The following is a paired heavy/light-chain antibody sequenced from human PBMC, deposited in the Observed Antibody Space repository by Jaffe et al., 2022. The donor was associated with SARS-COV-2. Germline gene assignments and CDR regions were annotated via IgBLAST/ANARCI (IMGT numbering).Heavy chain of an antibody. Sequence: QVHLVESGGGVVQPGRSLRLSCAASGFTLSNYGMHWVRQTPGKGLEWLAIISHDGGNKYYADSVKGRLTISRDNSKNTVFLQLNTLRPEDTAVYYCARDVGRAWNYADYWGQGTLVTVSS. J-gene: IGHJ4*02. V-gene: IGHV3-30*03. CDR1: GFTLSNYG. CDR3: ARDVGRAWNYADY. D-gene: IGHD3-10*01. CDR2: ISHDGGNK.
Light chain of an antibody. CDR2: DTS. V-gene: IGKV3-20*01. CDR3: LQYGHTPFA. CDR1: QNFGTNF. Sequence: TVLTQSPGTLSLSPGERATLSCRASQNFGTNFLAWYQQRPGQAPRLLIYDTSTRATGVPDRFSGSGSGTDFTLSIGRLEPEDFAVYYCLQYGHTPFAFGPGTKVDIK. J-gene: IGKJ3*01.